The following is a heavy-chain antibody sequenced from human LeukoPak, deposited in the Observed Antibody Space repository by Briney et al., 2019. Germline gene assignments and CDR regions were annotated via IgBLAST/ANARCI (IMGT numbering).Heavy chain of an antibody. CDR3: ARAAIYYYYNLDF. Sequence: GRSLRHSCVASGFTFNSYAMHWVRQAPGGGVEWVAVISFDGTKKYYSDSLKGRFTISRDKSKNTVYLQISSLRHQDTSTYYCARAAIYYYYNLDFWGKGTTVAVSS. V-gene: IGHV3-30*04. J-gene: IGHJ6*03. CDR2: ISFDGTKK. CDR1: GFTFNSYA.